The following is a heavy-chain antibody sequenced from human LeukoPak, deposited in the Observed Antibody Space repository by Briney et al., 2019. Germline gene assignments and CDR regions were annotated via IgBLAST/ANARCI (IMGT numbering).Heavy chain of an antibody. CDR1: GFTFSSYG. CDR3: ARDRLRWSETDAFDI. J-gene: IGHJ3*02. Sequence: GGSLRLSCAASGFTFSSYGMHWVRQAPGKGLEWVAVIWYDGSNKYYADSVKGRFTISRDNSKNTLYLQMNSLRAEDTAVYYCARDRLRWSETDAFDIWGQGTMVTVSS. CDR2: IWYDGSNK. D-gene: IGHD4-23*01. V-gene: IGHV3-33*01.